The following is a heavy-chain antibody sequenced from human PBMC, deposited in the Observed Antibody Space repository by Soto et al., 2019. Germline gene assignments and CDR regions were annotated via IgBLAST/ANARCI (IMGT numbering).Heavy chain of an antibody. CDR3: ARGPASGSFDI. Sequence: ASEKVSCKASGYTFTVYYIHWLRQAPGQELEWMGWINPKNGGTKYAQKFEGRVAMTRDTSISTVYLELTRLRSDDTVVFYCARGPASGSFDIWGQGTMVTVSS. J-gene: IGHJ3*02. CDR2: INPKNGGT. CDR1: GYTFTVYY. V-gene: IGHV1-2*02.